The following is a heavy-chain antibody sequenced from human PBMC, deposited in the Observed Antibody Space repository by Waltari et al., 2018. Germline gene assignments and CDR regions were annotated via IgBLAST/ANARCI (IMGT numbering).Heavy chain of an antibody. D-gene: IGHD6-19*01. V-gene: IGHV4-39*01. CDR1: GGSISSSSYY. CDR2: IYYSGST. J-gene: IGHJ4*02. Sequence: QLQLQESGPGLVKPSETLSLTCTVSGGSISSSSYYWGWIRQPPGKGLEWIGSIYYSGSTYSNPSLKSRVTIPVDTSKNHFSLKLSSVTAADTAVYYCARHDRSSSGWYRFDYWGQGTLVTVSS. CDR3: ARHDRSSSGWYRFDY.